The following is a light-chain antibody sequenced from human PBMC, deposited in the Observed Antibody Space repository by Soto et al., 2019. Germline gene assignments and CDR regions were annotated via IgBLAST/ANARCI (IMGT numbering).Light chain of an antibody. Sequence: AIQLPQSPSSLSASVGDRVTITCRASQDIRKDLGWYQQKPGKAPKLLIYAASNLQSGVPSRFSGSGSGTEFTLTISSLQPDDFAAYYCQQYNSYSRTFGQGTKVDIK. CDR2: AAS. V-gene: IGKV1-6*01. J-gene: IGKJ1*01. CDR3: QQYNSYSRT. CDR1: QDIRKD.